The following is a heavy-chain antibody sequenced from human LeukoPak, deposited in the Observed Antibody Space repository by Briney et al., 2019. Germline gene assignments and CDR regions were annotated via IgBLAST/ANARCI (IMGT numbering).Heavy chain of an antibody. Sequence: SVKVSCKASGGTFSNYAISWVRQAPGQGLEWMGGIIPIFGTANYAQKFQGRVTITADESTSTAYMELSSLRSEDTAVYYCARDRGAAVRGVIYFDYWGQGTLVTVSS. CDR3: ARDRGAAVRGVIYFDY. J-gene: IGHJ4*02. CDR1: GGTFSNYA. V-gene: IGHV1-69*13. CDR2: IIPIFGTA. D-gene: IGHD3-10*01.